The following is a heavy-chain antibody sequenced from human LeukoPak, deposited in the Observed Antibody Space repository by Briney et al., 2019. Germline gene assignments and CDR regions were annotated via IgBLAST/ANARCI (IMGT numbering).Heavy chain of an antibody. Sequence: GGSLRLSCVASGFSFGTHWMAWVRQPPGAGPEWVANIKQDETETYYADAVRGRFTITRDNAKNSLYLQMDNLRGEDTAVYYCARDSGDRPQAVGYFFDYWGQGTLVTVSS. D-gene: IGHD7-27*01. CDR2: IKQDETET. CDR1: GFSFGTHW. CDR3: ARDSGDRPQAVGYFFDY. V-gene: IGHV3-7*01. J-gene: IGHJ4*02.